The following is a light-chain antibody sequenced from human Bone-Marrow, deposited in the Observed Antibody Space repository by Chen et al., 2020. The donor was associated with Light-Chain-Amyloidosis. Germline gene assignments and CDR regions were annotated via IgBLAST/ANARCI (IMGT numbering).Light chain of an antibody. CDR2: DVS. V-gene: IGLV2-11*01. CDR1: SSDVGGYAY. J-gene: IGLJ3*02. Sequence: QSALTQPRSVSGSPGQSVAISCTGTSSDVGGYAYVSWYQQHPGKAPKFMIYDVSKRPSGVPDRFSGSKAGNTASLTISGLQAEDEADYACCSYAGSYTWVFGGGTKLTVL. CDR3: CSYAGSYTWV.